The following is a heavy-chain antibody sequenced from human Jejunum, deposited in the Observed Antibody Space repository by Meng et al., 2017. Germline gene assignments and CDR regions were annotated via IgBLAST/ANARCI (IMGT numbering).Heavy chain of an antibody. V-gene: IGHV3-7*01. J-gene: IGHJ2*01. Sequence: GESLKISCVASGFTVSSHWMSWVRLTPGKGLEWLADIKQDGSAKYYVDSAKGRFTISRDNAQGSLYLQMNNLGAEDAALYYCARDQGVTKTNNWYFDLWGRGTLVTVSS. CDR2: IKQDGSAK. CDR1: GFTVSSHW. CDR3: ARDQGVTKTNNWYFDL. D-gene: IGHD2-8*01.